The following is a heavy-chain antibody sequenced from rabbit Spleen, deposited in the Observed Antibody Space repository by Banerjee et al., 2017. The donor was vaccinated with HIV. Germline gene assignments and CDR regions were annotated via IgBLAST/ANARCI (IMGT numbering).Heavy chain of an antibody. Sequence: QQQLEESGGDLVKPEGSLTLSCKASGFDLNTYGVSWVRQAPGKGLEWIGYIDPVFGVTYYATWVNGRFTISSQNAQNTLYLQLNSLTVADTATYFCVRGASSSGFYSLWGQGTLVTVS. J-gene: IGHJ4*01. D-gene: IGHD1-1*01. CDR1: GFDLNTYG. CDR3: VRGASSSGFYSL. CDR2: IDPVFGVT. V-gene: IGHV1S47*01.